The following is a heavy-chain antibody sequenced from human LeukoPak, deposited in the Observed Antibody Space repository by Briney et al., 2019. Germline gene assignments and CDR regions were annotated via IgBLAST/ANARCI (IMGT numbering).Heavy chain of an antibody. D-gene: IGHD1-1*01. J-gene: IGHJ5*02. V-gene: IGHV3-30*02. CDR2: IMYDGSIK. CDR1: GFTFTNFG. Sequence: GGSLRLSCAASGFTFTNFGMHLVRPAPGKGLDWVAFIMYDGSIKFYADSVLGRFTISRDNSKNTLDLQMNSLRTEDTAVYYCVKESLEGDTWGQGALVTVSS. CDR3: VKESLEGDT.